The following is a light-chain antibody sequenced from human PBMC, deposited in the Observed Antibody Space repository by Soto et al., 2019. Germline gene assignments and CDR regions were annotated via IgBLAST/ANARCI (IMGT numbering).Light chain of an antibody. CDR2: DVS. V-gene: IGKV3D-15*01. Sequence: EIVLTQSSATLSLSPGERATLSCRASQSVGTQLAWYQLKPGQAPRLLMYDVSTRATGISARFSGSGSETEFTLTISSLQSEDFAVYYCHQFGYSPRTFGQGTKVDIK. CDR1: QSVGTQ. J-gene: IGKJ1*01. CDR3: HQFGYSPRT.